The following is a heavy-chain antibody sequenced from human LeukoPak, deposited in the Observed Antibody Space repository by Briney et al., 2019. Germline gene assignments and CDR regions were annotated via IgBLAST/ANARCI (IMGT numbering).Heavy chain of an antibody. CDR3: ARGLNTSPGVDY. Sequence: PRGSLRLSCSASGFIFSTYWMNWVRQAPGKGLEWVANIKEDGSEKDYADSVKGRFTISRDNAKNSVFLQMNSLRDEDTAVYYCARGLNTSPGVDYWGQGTLVTVSS. V-gene: IGHV3-7*01. CDR2: IKEDGSEK. D-gene: IGHD1/OR15-1a*01. CDR1: GFIFSTYW. J-gene: IGHJ4*02.